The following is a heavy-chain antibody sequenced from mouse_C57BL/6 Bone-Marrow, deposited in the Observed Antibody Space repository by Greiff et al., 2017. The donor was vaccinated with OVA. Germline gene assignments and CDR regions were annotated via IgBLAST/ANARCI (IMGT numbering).Heavy chain of an antibody. Sequence: QVHVKQPGAELVKPGASVKLSCKASGYTFTSYWMQWVKQRPGQGLEWIGEIDPSDSYTNYNQKFKGKATLTVDTSSSTAYMQLSSLTSEDSAVYYCAREEVDYWGQGTTLTVSS. CDR1: GYTFTSYW. V-gene: IGHV1-50*01. CDR3: AREEVDY. CDR2: IDPSDSYT. J-gene: IGHJ2*01.